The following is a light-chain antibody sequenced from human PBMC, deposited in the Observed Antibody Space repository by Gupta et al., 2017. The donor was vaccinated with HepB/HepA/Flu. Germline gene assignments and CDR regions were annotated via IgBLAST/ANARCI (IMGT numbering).Light chain of an antibody. CDR2: KAS. CDR3: QQYNSYRA. Sequence: DIQITQSPSTLSASVGDRVTITCPASQSISSWLAWYQQKPGKAPKLLIYKASSLESGVPSRFSGSGSGTEFTLTISSLQPDDFATYYRQQYNSYRAFGQGTKVEIK. J-gene: IGKJ1*01. V-gene: IGKV1-5*03. CDR1: QSISSW.